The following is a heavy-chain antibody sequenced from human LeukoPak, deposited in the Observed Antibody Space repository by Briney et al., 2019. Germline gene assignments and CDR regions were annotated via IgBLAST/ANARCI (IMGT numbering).Heavy chain of an antibody. V-gene: IGHV4-59*08. Sequence: PSETLSLTCTVSGGSISSHYWSWIRQPPGKGLEWIGYIYYSGSTNYNPSLKSRVTISVDTSKNQFSLKLSSVTAADTAVYYCARYSSSLSFDYWGQGTLVTVSS. CDR2: IYYSGST. D-gene: IGHD6-13*01. J-gene: IGHJ4*02. CDR3: ARYSSSLSFDY. CDR1: GGSISSHY.